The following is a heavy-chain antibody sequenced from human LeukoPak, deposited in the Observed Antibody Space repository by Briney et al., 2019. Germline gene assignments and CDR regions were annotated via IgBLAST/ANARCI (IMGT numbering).Heavy chain of an antibody. Sequence: ASVKVSCKASGYTFTGYYMHWVRQAPGQGLEWMGWINPNSGGTNYAQKFQGWVTMTRDTSISTAYMELSRLRSDDTAVYYCGGGGSPTGKRRGWSFYGGQGPLATVS. CDR1: GYTFTGYY. D-gene: IGHD2-15*01. CDR2: INPNSGGT. V-gene: IGHV1-2*04. CDR3: GGGGSPTGKRRGWSFY. J-gene: IGHJ1*01.